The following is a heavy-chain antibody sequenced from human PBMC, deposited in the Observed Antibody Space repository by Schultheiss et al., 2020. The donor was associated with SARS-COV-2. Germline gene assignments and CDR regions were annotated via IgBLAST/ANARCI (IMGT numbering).Heavy chain of an antibody. Sequence: GGSLRLSCVASGFSFSTYWMTWVRQAPGKGLEWISYISGSGDTIYYADSVKGRFTISRDNSNNTLYLQMNSLRPEDTAVYYCARDRRFDYWGQGTLVTVSS. CDR1: GFSFSTYW. CDR2: ISGSGDTI. V-gene: IGHV3-48*01. J-gene: IGHJ4*02. CDR3: ARDRRFDY.